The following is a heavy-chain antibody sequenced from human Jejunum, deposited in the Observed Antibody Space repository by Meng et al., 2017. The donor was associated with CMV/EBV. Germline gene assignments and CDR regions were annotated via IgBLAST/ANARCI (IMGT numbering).Heavy chain of an antibody. CDR3: ARRRELHNWFDP. CDR1: GGSISSSSYS. CDR2: IYYSGTT. D-gene: IGHD1-26*01. J-gene: IGHJ5*02. V-gene: IGHV4-39*01. Sequence: VSGGSISSSSYSWDWIRQPPGKGLEWIGRIYYSGTTYYNPSLKSRVTISVDTSKNQFSLKLSSVTAADTAVYYCARRRELHNWFDPWGQGTLVTVSS.